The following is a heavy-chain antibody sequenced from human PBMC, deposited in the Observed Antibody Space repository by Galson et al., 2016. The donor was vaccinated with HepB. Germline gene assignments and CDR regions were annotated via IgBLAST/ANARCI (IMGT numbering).Heavy chain of an antibody. CDR1: GFVFSNFG. V-gene: IGHV3-23*01. D-gene: IGHD1-1*01. CDR3: AKEKLVRRIFDH. CDR2: ISTRRTT. J-gene: IGHJ4*02. Sequence: SLRLSCAASGFVFSNFGLSWVRQAPGKGLEWVASISTRRTTYYSDSVQGRFTISRDNSNKPLYLQMNGLRAEDTAVYYCAKEKLVRRIFDHWGQGTLLTVS.